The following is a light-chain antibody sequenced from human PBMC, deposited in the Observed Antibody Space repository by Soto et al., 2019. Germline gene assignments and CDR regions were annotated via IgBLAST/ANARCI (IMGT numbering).Light chain of an antibody. V-gene: IGKV1-12*01. J-gene: IGKJ5*01. Sequence: DVHMTESPSSLSASVGDTVTITCXSSQDVGRWLSWYQQKPGKAPKILIFATSSLQSGVPSRFSGSGSGTEFTLTISSLQPEDFATYYCQQSYSPSITFGQGTRLEI. CDR2: ATS. CDR1: QDVGRW. CDR3: QQSYSPSIT.